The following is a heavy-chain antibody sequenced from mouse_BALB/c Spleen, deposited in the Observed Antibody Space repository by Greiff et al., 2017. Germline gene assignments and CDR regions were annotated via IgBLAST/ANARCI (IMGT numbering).Heavy chain of an antibody. CDR1: GFNIKDTY. J-gene: IGHJ4*01. D-gene: IGHD1-1*01. CDR2: IDPANGNT. CDR3: ARDYYGSSYGAMDY. Sequence: VQLQQSGAELVKPGASVKLSCTASGFNIKDTYMHWVKQRPEQGLEWIGRIDPANGNTKYDPKFQGKATITADTSSNTAYLQLSSLTSEDTAVYYCARDYYGSSYGAMDYWGQGTSVTVSS. V-gene: IGHV14-3*02.